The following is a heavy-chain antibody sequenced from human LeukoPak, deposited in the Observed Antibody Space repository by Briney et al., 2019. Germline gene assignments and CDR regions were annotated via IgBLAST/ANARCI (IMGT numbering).Heavy chain of an antibody. CDR3: ARSPLAAAGKDWFDP. V-gene: IGHV3-7*01. D-gene: IGHD6-13*01. Sequence: GSLRLSCAASGFTFSSYWMSWVRQAPGKGLEWVANIKQDGSEKYYVDSVKGRFTISRDNAKNSLYLQMNSLRAEDTAVYYCARSPLAAAGKDWFDPWGQETLVTVSS. CDR2: IKQDGSEK. J-gene: IGHJ5*02. CDR1: GFTFSSYW.